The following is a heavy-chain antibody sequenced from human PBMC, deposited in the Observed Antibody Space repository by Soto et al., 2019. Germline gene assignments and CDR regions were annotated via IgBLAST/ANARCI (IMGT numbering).Heavy chain of an antibody. D-gene: IGHD3-22*01. J-gene: IGHJ6*02. CDR1: GYNFTNYW. CDR2: IYPGDSDT. Sequence: PGESLKISCKGSGYNFTNYWIGWVRQMPGKGLEWMGIIYPGDSDTRYSPSFQGQVTISADKSISTAYLQWSSLKASDTAMYYCARVDYYDSSGYYSLLDAWGQGTTVTVSS. V-gene: IGHV5-51*01. CDR3: ARVDYYDSSGYYSLLDA.